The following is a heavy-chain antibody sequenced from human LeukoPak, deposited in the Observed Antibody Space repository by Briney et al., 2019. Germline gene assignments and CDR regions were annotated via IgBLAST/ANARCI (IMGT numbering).Heavy chain of an antibody. CDR2: IRSKAYGGTT. Sequence: AGGSLRLSCTASGLTFGDYVMNWFRQATGKGLEWVGFIRSKAYGGTTEYAASVKGRFTISRDDSKSIAYLQMNSLKTEDTAVYYCTRGVYNNGYSDYRGQGTLVTVSS. D-gene: IGHD1-1*01. J-gene: IGHJ4*02. V-gene: IGHV3-49*03. CDR1: GLTFGDYV. CDR3: TRGVYNNGYSDY.